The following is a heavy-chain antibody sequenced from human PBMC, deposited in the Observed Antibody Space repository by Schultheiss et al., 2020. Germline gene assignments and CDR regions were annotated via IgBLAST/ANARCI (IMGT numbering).Heavy chain of an antibody. J-gene: IGHJ5*02. CDR2: IYTSGST. Sequence: SQTLSLTCTVSGGSISSYYWSWIRQPAGKGLEWIGRIYTSGSTNYNPSLKSRVTISVDRSKNQFSLKLSSVTAADTAVYYCARLCIAVAGYNWFDPWGQGTLVTVSS. CDR3: ARLCIAVAGYNWFDP. V-gene: IGHV4-4*07. D-gene: IGHD6-19*01. CDR1: GGSISSYY.